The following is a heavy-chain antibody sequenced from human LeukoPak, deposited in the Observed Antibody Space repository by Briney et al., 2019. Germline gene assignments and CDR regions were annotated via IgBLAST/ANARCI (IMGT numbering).Heavy chain of an antibody. J-gene: IGHJ3*02. CDR1: GFTFSSYW. V-gene: IGHV3-7*01. Sequence: GGSLRLSCAASGFTFSSYWMSWVRQAPGKGLEWVANIKQDGSEKYYVESVKGRFTISRDNAKNSLYLQMNSLRAEDTAVYYCARDLTYYYDSSGYHDAVDIWGQGTMVTVSS. CDR2: IKQDGSEK. CDR3: ARDLTYYYDSSGYHDAVDI. D-gene: IGHD3-22*01.